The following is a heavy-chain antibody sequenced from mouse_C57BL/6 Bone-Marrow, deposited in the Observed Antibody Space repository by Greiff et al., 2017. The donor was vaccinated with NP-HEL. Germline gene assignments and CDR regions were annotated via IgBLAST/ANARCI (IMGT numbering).Heavy chain of an antibody. V-gene: IGHV2-5*01. CDR1: GFSLTSYG. D-gene: IGHD1-1*01. J-gene: IGHJ2*01. CDR3: AKKAGGVDYFDY. CDR2: IWRGGST. Sequence: VQRVESGPGLVQPSQSLSITCTVSGFSLTSYGVHWVRQSPGKGLEWLGVIWRGGSTDYNAAFMSRLSITKDNSKSQVFFKMNSLQADDTAIYYCAKKAGGVDYFDYWGQGTTLTVSS.